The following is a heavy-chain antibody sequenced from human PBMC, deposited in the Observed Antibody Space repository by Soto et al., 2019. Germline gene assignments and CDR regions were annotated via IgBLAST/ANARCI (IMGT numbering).Heavy chain of an antibody. CDR2: VSADGYTT. J-gene: IGHJ2*01. CDR3: AIEVSVPSFGEFWFFDL. Sequence: EVQLLESGGGLAQPGGSLRLSCAASGFTFSNHGMTWVRQAPGKGLEWVSSVSADGYTTYYADSVRGRLTISRDNSGDTVYVRMNNVRAEDTALYYCAIEVSVPSFGEFWFFDLWGRGTQVTVSS. D-gene: IGHD3-10*01. V-gene: IGHV3-23*01. CDR1: GFTFSNHG.